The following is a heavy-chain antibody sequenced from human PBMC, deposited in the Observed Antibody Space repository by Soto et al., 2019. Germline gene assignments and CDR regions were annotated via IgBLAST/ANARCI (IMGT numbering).Heavy chain of an antibody. Sequence: PSETLSLTCTVSGGSISSSSYYWGWIRQPPGKGLEWIGSIYYSGSTYYNPSLKSRVTISVDTSKNQFSLKLSSVTAADTAVYYCARQPWIAAAAPVPNWFDPWGQGTLVTVSS. CDR3: ARQPWIAAAAPVPNWFDP. J-gene: IGHJ5*02. CDR1: GGSISSSSYY. V-gene: IGHV4-39*01. D-gene: IGHD6-25*01. CDR2: IYYSGST.